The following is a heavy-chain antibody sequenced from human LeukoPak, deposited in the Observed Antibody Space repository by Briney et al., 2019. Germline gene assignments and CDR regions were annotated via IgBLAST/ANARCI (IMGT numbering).Heavy chain of an antibody. D-gene: IGHD5-12*01. CDR2: INAYNGDT. Sequence: ASVKVSCKASNYTFTSYGISWVRQAPGQGLEWMAWINAYNGDTNYAQKLQGRVTLTTDTSTSTAYMELRSLRSDDTAVYYCARDGSGVWFDYWSQGTLVTVSS. J-gene: IGHJ4*02. V-gene: IGHV1-18*01. CDR3: ARDGSGVWFDY. CDR1: NYTFTSYG.